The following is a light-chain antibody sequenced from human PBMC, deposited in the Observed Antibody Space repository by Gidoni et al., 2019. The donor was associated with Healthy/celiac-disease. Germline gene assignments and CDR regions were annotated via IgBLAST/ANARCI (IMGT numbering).Light chain of an antibody. Sequence: DIQMTPSPSSLSASVGERVTITCRASQSISSYLNWYQQKPGKAPKLLIYAASSLQSGVPSRFSGSGSGTDFTLTISSLQPEDFATYYCQQSYSTLYTFGQGTKLEIK. V-gene: IGKV1-39*01. CDR2: AAS. CDR1: QSISSY. J-gene: IGKJ2*01. CDR3: QQSYSTLYT.